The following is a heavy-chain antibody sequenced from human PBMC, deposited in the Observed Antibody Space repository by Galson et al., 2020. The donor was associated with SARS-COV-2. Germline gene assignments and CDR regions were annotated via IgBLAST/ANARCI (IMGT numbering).Heavy chain of an antibody. D-gene: IGHD2-21*01. CDR2: GPSTGGT. CDR1: GGSISSGDYY. Sequence: ETSETLSLTCTVSGGSISSGDYYWSWFRQPPGKGLEFIVYGPSTGGTYNTPSLKSRVTMSVDTSKSQYSLKLTSVTVADTAVYYCARYLWTSGEIDSWGQGTLVTVSS. V-gene: IGHV4-30-4*08. J-gene: IGHJ4*02. CDR3: ARYLWTSGEIDS.